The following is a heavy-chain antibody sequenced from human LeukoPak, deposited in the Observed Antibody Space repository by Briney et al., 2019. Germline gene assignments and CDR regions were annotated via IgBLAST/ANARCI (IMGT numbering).Heavy chain of an antibody. CDR2: ISYDGSNK. CDR3: AKDQGVAAASLDY. Sequence: PGRSLRLSCAASGFTFSSYGMHWVRQAPGKGLEWVAVISYDGSNKYYADSVKGRFTISRDNSKNTLYLQMNSLRAEDTAVYYCAKDQGVAAASLDYWGQGTLVTVSS. V-gene: IGHV3-30*18. J-gene: IGHJ4*02. D-gene: IGHD6-13*01. CDR1: GFTFSSYG.